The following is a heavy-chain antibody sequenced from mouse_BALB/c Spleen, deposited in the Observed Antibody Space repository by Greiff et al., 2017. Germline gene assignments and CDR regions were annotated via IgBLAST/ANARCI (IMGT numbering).Heavy chain of an antibody. CDR1: GYTFTSYV. Sequence: EVKLMESGPELVKPGASVKMSCKASGYTFTSYVMHWVKQKPGQGLEWIGYINPYNDGTKYNEKFKGKATLTSDKSSSTAYMELSSLTSEDSAVYYCARGITAYYFDYWGQGTTLTVSS. CDR3: ARGITAYYFDY. J-gene: IGHJ2*01. D-gene: IGHD1-2*01. CDR2: INPYNDGT. V-gene: IGHV1-14*01.